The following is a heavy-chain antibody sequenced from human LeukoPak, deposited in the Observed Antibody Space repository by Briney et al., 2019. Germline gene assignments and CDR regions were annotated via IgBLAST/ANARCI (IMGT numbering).Heavy chain of an antibody. Sequence: SETLSLTCTVSDGSITRSSYYWGWIRQTPGEGLDWIGSIYYTGIAYYNPSLQGRVTMSVDTSKNQFSLKLNSVTVADTAVYNCARLRVTTGFDYWDQGIPVTVSS. V-gene: IGHV4-39*01. CDR1: DGSITRSSYY. J-gene: IGHJ4*02. CDR3: ARLRVTTGFDY. CDR2: IYYTGIA. D-gene: IGHD2-21*02.